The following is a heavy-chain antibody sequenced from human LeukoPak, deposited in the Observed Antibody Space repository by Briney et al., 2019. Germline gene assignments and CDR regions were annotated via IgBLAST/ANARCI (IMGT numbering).Heavy chain of an antibody. CDR3: ARQDEMATNFDY. J-gene: IGHJ4*02. V-gene: IGHV5-51*01. CDR2: IYPGDSDT. D-gene: IGHD5-24*01. CDR1: GYSFTSYW. Sequence: GESLKISCEVYGYSFTSYWIGWVRQMPGKGLEWMGIIYPGDSDTKYSPSFQGQVTISADKSISTAYLQWSSLKASDTAMYYCARQDEMATNFDYWGQGTLVTVSS.